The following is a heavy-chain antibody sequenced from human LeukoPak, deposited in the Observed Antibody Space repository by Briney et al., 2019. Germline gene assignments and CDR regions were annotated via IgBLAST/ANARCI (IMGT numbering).Heavy chain of an antibody. CDR1: GFTFSDYY. Sequence: GGSLRLSCAASGFTFSDYYMSWIRQAPGKGLEWVSYISSSGSTIYYADSVKGRFTISRDNAKNSLYLQMNSLRAEDTAVYYCAGVRYSSCWYGNYYYYYGMGVWGQGTTVTVSS. D-gene: IGHD6-13*01. CDR3: AGVRYSSCWYGNYYYYYGMGV. J-gene: IGHJ6*02. CDR2: ISSSGSTI. V-gene: IGHV3-11*01.